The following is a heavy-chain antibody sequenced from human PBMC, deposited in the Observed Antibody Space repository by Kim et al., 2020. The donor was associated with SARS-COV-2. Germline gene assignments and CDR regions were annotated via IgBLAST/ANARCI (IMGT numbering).Heavy chain of an antibody. J-gene: IGHJ3*01. CDR1: GGTFSSYA. D-gene: IGHD3-22*01. CDR3: ARGDSSGYYYITDAFYV. Sequence: SVKVSCKASGGTFSSYAISWVRQAPGQGLEWMGGIIPIFGTANYAQKFQGRVTITADESTSTAYMELSSLRSEDTAVYYCARGDSSGYYYITDAFYVWGQGTMVTVPS. CDR2: IIPIFGTA. V-gene: IGHV1-69*13.